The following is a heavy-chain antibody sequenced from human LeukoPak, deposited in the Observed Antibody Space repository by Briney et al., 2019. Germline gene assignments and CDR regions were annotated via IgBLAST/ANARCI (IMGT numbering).Heavy chain of an antibody. CDR2: ISSSSSYI. V-gene: IGHV3-21*01. CDR3: ARISDYGDHFDY. Sequence: GGSLRLSCAASGFTFSSYSMTWVRQAPGKGLEWVSSISSSSSYIYYADSVKGRFTISRDNAKNSLYLQMNSLRAEDTAVYYCARISDYGDHFDYWGQGTLVTVSS. J-gene: IGHJ4*02. CDR1: GFTFSSYS. D-gene: IGHD4-17*01.